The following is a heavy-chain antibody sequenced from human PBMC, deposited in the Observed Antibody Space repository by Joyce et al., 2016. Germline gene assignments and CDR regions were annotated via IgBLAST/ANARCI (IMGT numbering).Heavy chain of an antibody. Sequence: EVQLVESGGGLVRLGGSLRLSCAASGFTFSSDSMSWVRQAPGKGLEWVSSLSSSSSYIKYTDSVKGRFTISRDNAKNSLYLQMNSLRVEDTAVYYCARSSYTNGIFDYWGQGTLVTVSS. V-gene: IGHV3-21*01. CDR2: LSSSSSYI. J-gene: IGHJ4*02. CDR3: ARSSYTNGIFDY. D-gene: IGHD2-8*01. CDR1: GFTFSSDS.